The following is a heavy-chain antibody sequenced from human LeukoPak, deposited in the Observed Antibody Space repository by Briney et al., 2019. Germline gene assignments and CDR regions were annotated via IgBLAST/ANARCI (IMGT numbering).Heavy chain of an antibody. V-gene: IGHV4-38-2*02. Sequence: PSETLSLTCTVSGYSIGSGYYWGWIRQPPGKGLEWIGSIYHSGSTYYNPSLKRRVTISVETAKNQFSLKLTSVTAADTAVYYCARDGQDDWPYNWFDPWGQGTLVTVSS. CDR1: GYSIGSGYY. D-gene: IGHD2-21*01. CDR3: ARDGQDDWPYNWFDP. J-gene: IGHJ5*02. CDR2: IYHSGST.